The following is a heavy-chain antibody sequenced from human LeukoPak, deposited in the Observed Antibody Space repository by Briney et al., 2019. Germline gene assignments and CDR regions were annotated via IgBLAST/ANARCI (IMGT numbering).Heavy chain of an antibody. CDR1: GYTFTGYY. CDR2: INPNSGGT. J-gene: IGHJ4*02. D-gene: IGHD4-17*01. V-gene: IGHV1-2*02. CDR3: ARGWGTTVTPLDY. Sequence: ASVKVSCKASGYTFTGYYKHWVRQAPGQGLEWMGWINPNSGGTNYAQKFQGRVTMTRDASISTAYMELSRLSSDDTAVYYCARGWGTTVTPLDYWGQGTLVTVSS.